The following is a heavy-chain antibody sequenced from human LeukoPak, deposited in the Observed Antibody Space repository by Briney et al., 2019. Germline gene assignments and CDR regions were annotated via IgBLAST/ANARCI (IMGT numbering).Heavy chain of an antibody. V-gene: IGHV3-43*02. CDR2: ISAESDYI. CDR3: AKDGGNWNDYLDY. Sequence: GGSLRLSCVASGFTFDDLAMHWVRQVPGKGLEWVSLISAESDYIYYAESVRGRFTISRDNSKNSLYLEMNSLKTEDTALYYCAKDGGNWNDYLDYWGQGTLVTVSS. J-gene: IGHJ4*02. CDR1: GFTFDDLA. D-gene: IGHD1-1*01.